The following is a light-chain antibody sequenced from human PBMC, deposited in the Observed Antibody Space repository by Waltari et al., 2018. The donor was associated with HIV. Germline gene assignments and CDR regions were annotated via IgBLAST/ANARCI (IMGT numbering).Light chain of an antibody. V-gene: IGLV2-8*01. Sequence: QSALTQPPSASGSPGQSVTISCTGTSSDVGGYNSVSWYQQHPGKAPKLMIFEVTKRPSGAPARFSGSKTGNTASLTVSGLQADDEADYYCSSYAGSNNLVFGGGTKLTVL. CDR2: EVT. J-gene: IGLJ2*01. CDR1: SSDVGGYNS. CDR3: SSYAGSNNLV.